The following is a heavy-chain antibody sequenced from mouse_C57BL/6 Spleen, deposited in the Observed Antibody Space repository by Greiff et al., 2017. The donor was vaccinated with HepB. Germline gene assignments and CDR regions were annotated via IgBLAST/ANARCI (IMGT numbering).Heavy chain of an antibody. D-gene: IGHD2-4*01. J-gene: IGHJ4*01. CDR3: ARCDYLYAMDY. V-gene: IGHV1-64*01. CDR1: GYTFTSYW. CDR2: IHPNSGST. Sequence: VQLQQPGAELVKPGASVKLSCKASGYTFTSYWMHWVKQRPGQGLEWIGMIHPNSGSTNYNEKFKSKATLTVDKSSSTAYMQLSSLTSEDSAVYYCARCDYLYAMDYWGQGTSVTVSS.